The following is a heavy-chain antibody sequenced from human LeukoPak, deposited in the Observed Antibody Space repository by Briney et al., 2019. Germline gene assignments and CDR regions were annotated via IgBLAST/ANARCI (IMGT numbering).Heavy chain of an antibody. J-gene: IGHJ4*02. V-gene: IGHV3-23*01. CDR3: AKPARTDYADY. CDR1: GFTFSSFA. CDR2: INGRGDRT. D-gene: IGHD1-14*01. Sequence: GGSLRLSCAASGFTFSSFAMSWVRQAPGKGLEWVSSINGRGDRTYYADSVKGRFTISRDNSKNTLYLQMNSLRAEDTAVYYCAKPARTDYADYWGQGTLVTVSS.